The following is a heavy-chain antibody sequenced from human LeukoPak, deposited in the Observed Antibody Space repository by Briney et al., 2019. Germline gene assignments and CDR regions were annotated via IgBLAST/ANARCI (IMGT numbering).Heavy chain of an antibody. CDR2: THYSGIA. D-gene: IGHD2-15*01. J-gene: IGHJ4*01. Sequence: SETLSLTCTVSVGSISSYYWSWIRQPPGKGLEGIGYTHYSGIASYNPSLKSRVTISLDTSNDRFSLKLSSVTAADTAVYFCARGLGYCSGRTCYSGNYWGRGTLVTVSS. V-gene: IGHV4-59*01. CDR1: VGSISSYY. CDR3: ARGLGYCSGRTCYSGNY.